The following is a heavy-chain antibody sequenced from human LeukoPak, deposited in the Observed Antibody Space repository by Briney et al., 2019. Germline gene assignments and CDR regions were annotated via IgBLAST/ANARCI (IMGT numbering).Heavy chain of an antibody. CDR1: GFTFSSYS. CDR2: ISSSGTTI. CDR3: ARAGDFWGGYYEDY. J-gene: IGHJ4*02. D-gene: IGHD3-3*01. V-gene: IGHV3-48*01. Sequence: PGGSLRLSCAASGFTFSSYSMNWVRQAPGKGLEWVSYISSSGTTIYYADSVKGRFTISRDSAKNSLYLQMNSLRAEDTAVYYCARAGDFWGGYYEDYWGQGTLVTVSS.